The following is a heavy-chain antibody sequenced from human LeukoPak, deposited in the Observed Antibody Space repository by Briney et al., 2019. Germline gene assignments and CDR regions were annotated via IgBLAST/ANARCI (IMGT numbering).Heavy chain of an antibody. CDR3: ARDGQYDYGDTNWFDP. CDR1: GFTFSSYD. D-gene: IGHD4-17*01. V-gene: IGHV3-13*01. CDR2: IGTAGDT. J-gene: IGHJ5*02. Sequence: GGSLRLSCAASGFTFSSYDMHWVRQATGKGLEWVSAIGTAGDTYYPGSVKGRFTISRENAKNSLYLQMNSLRAEDTAVYYCARDGQYDYGDTNWFDPWGQGTLVTVSS.